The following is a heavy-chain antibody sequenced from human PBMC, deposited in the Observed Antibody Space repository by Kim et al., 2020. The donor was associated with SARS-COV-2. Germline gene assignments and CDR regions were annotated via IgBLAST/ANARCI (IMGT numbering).Heavy chain of an antibody. D-gene: IGHD3-22*01. CDR2: IIPIFGTA. CDR3: ARAATDYYDSSAYWDY. Sequence: SVKVSCKASGGTFSSYAISWVRQAPGQGLEWMGGIIPIFGTANYAQKFQGRVTITADESTSTAYMELSSLRSEDTAVYYCARAATDYYDSSAYWDYWGQGTLVTVSS. J-gene: IGHJ4*02. V-gene: IGHV1-69*13. CDR1: GGTFSSYA.